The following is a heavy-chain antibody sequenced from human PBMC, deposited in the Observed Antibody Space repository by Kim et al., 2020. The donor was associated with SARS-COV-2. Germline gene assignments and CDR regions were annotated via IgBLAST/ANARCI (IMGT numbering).Heavy chain of an antibody. D-gene: IGHD2-15*01. CDR1: GFTFSSYS. J-gene: IGHJ2*01. Sequence: GGSLRLSCAASGFTFSSYSMNWVRQAPGKGLEWVSSISSSSSYIYYADSVKGRFTISRDNAKNSLYLQMNSLRAEDTAVYYCARQGAYSTGGSPPEGSVAHWYFDLWGRGTLVTVSS. CDR3: ARQGAYSTGGSPPEGSVAHWYFDL. V-gene: IGHV3-21*01. CDR2: ISSSSSYI.